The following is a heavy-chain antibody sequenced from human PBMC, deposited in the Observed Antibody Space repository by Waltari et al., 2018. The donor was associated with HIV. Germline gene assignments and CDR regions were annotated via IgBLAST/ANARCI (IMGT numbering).Heavy chain of an antibody. CDR1: GFTFSSYW. D-gene: IGHD3-10*01. CDR2: IKKDGSEK. Sequence: EVQLVESGGGLVQPGGSLRLSCAASGFTFSSYWMSWVRQVPGKGLEWVANIKKDGSEKYYVDSVKGRFTISRDNAKNSLYLQMNSLRAEDTAVYYCARDRSGSSPHWYFDLWGRGTLVTVSS. V-gene: IGHV3-7*01. CDR3: ARDRSGSSPHWYFDL. J-gene: IGHJ2*01.